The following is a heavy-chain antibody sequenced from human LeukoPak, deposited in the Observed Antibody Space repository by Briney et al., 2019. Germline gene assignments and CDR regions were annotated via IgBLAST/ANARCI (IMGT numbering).Heavy chain of an antibody. CDR1: GFTFTDVY. V-gene: IGHV3-11*01. CDR3: SRDPRSLDY. J-gene: IGHJ4*02. CDR2: ISPNSADI. Sequence: KSGGSLRLSCAASGFTFTDVYVSWIRQSPGKGLEWLAYISPNSADISYADSVKGRFTISRDNAKNSLYLQMNSLRVEDTGIYYCSRDPRSLDYWGQGALVTVSS.